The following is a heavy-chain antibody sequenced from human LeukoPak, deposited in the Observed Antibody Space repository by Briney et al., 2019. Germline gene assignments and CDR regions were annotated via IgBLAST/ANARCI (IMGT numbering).Heavy chain of an antibody. D-gene: IGHD2-15*01. Sequence: SETLSLTCAVYGGSFSGYYWSWIRQPPEKGLEWIAEINHSGSTNYNPSLKSRVTISVDTSKNQFSLNLNSVTAADTAVYYCAGVGCTGGTCYSRDFDFWGQGTLVTVSS. CDR3: AGVGCTGGTCYSRDFDF. V-gene: IGHV4-34*01. J-gene: IGHJ4*02. CDR1: GGSFSGYY. CDR2: INHSGST.